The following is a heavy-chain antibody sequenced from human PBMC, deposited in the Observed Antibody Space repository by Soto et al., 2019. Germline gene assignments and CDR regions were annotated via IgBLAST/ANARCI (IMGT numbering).Heavy chain of an antibody. V-gene: IGHV5-51*01. CDR1: GYSFTRYW. CDR2: IDPSDSDT. Sequence: GESLKISCKGSGYSFTRYWISWVRQMPGKGLEWMGSIDPSDSDTRYSPSFQGQVTISADKSISTAYLQWSSLKASDTAMYYCAGGGVRGVITRTRDYYGMDVWGQGTTVTVSS. D-gene: IGHD3-10*01. CDR3: AGGGVRGVITRTRDYYGMDV. J-gene: IGHJ6*02.